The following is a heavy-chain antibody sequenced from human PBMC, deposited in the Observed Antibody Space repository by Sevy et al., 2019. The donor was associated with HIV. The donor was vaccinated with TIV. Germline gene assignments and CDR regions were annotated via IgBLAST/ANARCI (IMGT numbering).Heavy chain of an antibody. V-gene: IGHV3-7*01. CDR2: INQEGSEK. CDR1: GFRFSDHW. D-gene: IGHD2-15*01. J-gene: IGHJ6*02. Sequence: GGYLRLSCAASGFRFSDHWMSWVRQAPGRGLEWVANINQEGSEKYYVDSVEGRFTVSRDNAKTSLYLQMDSLRAEDSAAYYCTRERCSSCGEICQRYYYGMDVWGLGTTVTVSS. CDR3: TRERCSSCGEICQRYYYGMDV.